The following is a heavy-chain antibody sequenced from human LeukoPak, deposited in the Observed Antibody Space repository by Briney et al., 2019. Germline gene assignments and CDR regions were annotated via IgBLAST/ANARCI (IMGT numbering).Heavy chain of an antibody. V-gene: IGHV3-11*01. D-gene: IGHD5-24*01. CDR3: ARSKEMATTFLDY. Sequence: PGGSLRLSCAASGFTFSDYYMSWIRQAPGKGQEWVSYISSSGSTIYYADSVKGRSTISRDNAKNSLYLQMNSLRAEDTAVYYCARSKEMATTFLDYWGQGTPVTVSS. CDR2: ISSSGSTI. CDR1: GFTFSDYY. J-gene: IGHJ4*02.